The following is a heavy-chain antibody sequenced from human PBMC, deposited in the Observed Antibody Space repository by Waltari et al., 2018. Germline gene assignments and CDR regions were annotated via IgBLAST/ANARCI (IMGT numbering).Heavy chain of an antibody. V-gene: IGHV4-38-2*01. CDR3: ASLGAAGLFPVDY. CDR2: IYHSGTT. D-gene: IGHD6-25*01. J-gene: IGHJ4*02. CDR1: GYSIRRGDY. Sequence: QVQLQESGPGLVKPSETLSLTGAVSGYSIRRGDYWGLVRQPPGKGLEWIGSIYHSGTTYYNPSLKRRVTLSVDTSKNQVSRKLSSVTAADTAVYYCASLGAAGLFPVDYWGQGTLVTVSS.